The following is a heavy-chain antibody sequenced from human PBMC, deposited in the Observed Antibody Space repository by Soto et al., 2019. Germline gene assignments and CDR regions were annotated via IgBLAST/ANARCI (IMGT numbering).Heavy chain of an antibody. CDR1: GFTFSSYA. CDR2: IGGSGTPT. D-gene: IGHD2-2*01. J-gene: IGHJ6*02. CDR3: ARYIPGVRYYGMDV. Sequence: EVQLLESGGGLVQPGGSLRLSCAASGFTFSSYAMKWVRQAPGKGLEWVSLIGGSGTPTYYADSVKSRFTISRDNSGNTLFLEMYSLRAEDTAVYYCARYIPGVRYYGMDVWGQGTTVTVSS. V-gene: IGHV3-23*01.